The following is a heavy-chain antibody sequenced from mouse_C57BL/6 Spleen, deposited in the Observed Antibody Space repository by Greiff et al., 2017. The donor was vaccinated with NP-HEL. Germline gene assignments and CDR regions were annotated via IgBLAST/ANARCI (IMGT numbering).Heavy chain of an antibody. Sequence: EVQLQQSGAELVKPGASVKLSCTASGFNIKDYYMHWVKQRTEQGLEWIGRIDPEDGETKYAPKFPGKATITADTSSNTAYLQLSSLTSEDTAVYYCARGSNSYYYAMDYWGQGTSVTVSS. J-gene: IGHJ4*01. D-gene: IGHD2-5*01. V-gene: IGHV14-2*01. CDR2: IDPEDGET. CDR3: ARGSNSYYYAMDY. CDR1: GFNIKDYY.